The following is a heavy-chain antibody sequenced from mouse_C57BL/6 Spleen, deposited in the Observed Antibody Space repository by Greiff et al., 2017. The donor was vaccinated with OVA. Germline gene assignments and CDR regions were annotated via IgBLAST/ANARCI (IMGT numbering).Heavy chain of an antibody. CDR2: INPSNGGT. D-gene: IGHD1-1*01. V-gene: IGHV1-53*01. J-gene: IGHJ1*03. CDR1: GYTFTSYW. CDR3: ARGDYGSSGYWYFEV. Sequence: QVQLQQPGTELVKPGASVKLSCKASGYTFTSYWMHWVKQRPGQGLEWIGNINPSNGGTNYNEKFKSKATLTVDKSSSTAYMQLSSLTAEDSAVYYCARGDYGSSGYWYFEVWGTGTTVTVSS.